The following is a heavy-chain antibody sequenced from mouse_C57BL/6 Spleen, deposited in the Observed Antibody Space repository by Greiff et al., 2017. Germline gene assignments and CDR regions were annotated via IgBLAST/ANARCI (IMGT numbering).Heavy chain of an antibody. D-gene: IGHD2-1*01. V-gene: IGHV14-3*01. J-gene: IGHJ2*01. CDR2: IDPANGNT. CDR1: GFNIKNTY. Sequence: VQLQQSVAELVRPGASVKLSCTASGFNIKNTYMHWVKQRPEQGLEWIGRIDPANGNTKYAPKFPGKATITADTSSNTAYLQLSSLTSEDTAIYYGARGGPYGNYLFDYWGQGTTLTVSS. CDR3: ARGGPYGNYLFDY.